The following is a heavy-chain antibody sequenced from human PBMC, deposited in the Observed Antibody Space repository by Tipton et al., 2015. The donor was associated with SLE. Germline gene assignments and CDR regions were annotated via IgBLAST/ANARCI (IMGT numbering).Heavy chain of an antibody. CDR2: IYHSGTT. D-gene: IGHD6-19*01. J-gene: IGHJ3*02. CDR1: GFSISSYY. CDR3: ARRGWVDAFDI. V-gene: IGHV4-38-2*02. Sequence: TLSLTCTVSGFSISSYYWGWIRQPPGKGLEWLGTIYHSGTTYYNPSLKSRVTISVDTSKNQFSLKLSSVTAADTAVYYCARRGWVDAFDIWGQGTMVIVSS.